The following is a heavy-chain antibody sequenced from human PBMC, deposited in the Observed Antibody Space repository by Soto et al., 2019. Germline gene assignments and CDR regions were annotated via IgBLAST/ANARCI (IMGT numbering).Heavy chain of an antibody. J-gene: IGHJ1*01. V-gene: IGHV4-34*01. CDR2: INHSGNT. Sequence: PSETLSLTCGVSGGSFRGYYCSWIRHPPGKGLEWIGEINHSGNTYYNPSLRSRLTISIDTSVKQIYLKLSSVTAADTAVYYCARVATFSYYNSDYYFWGPRILVPVSS. CDR1: GGSFRGYY. CDR3: ARVATFSYYNSDYYF. D-gene: IGHD3-22*01.